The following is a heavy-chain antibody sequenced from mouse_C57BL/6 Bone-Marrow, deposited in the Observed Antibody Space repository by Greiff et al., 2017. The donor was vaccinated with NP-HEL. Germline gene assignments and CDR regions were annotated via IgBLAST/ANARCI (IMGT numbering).Heavy chain of an antibody. CDR2: IDPNSGGP. V-gene: IGHV1-72*01. Sequence: VQLQQPGADLVKPGASVKLSCKASGYTFTSYWMHWVKQRPGRGLAWIGRIDPNSGGPNFNEKFKTKATLTVDKPSSTAYMQLSSLTSEDSADYYSARYDCGSRGWYFDVWGTGTTVTVSA. CDR3: ARYDCGSRGWYFDV. CDR1: GYTFTSYW. J-gene: IGHJ1*03. D-gene: IGHD1-1*01.